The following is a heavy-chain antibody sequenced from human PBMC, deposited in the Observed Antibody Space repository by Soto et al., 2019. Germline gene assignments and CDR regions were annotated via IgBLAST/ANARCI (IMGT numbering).Heavy chain of an antibody. V-gene: IGHV3-66*01. J-gene: IGHJ6*02. Sequence: PGGSLRLSCAASGFTVSSNYMSWVRQAPGKGLEWISIIYSAGNTYYADSVKGRFTISRDNSKNTLYLQMNSLGAEDTAVYYCARDFVWGGPTINYYYGIDVWGQGTTDTLSS. CDR3: ARDFVWGGPTINYYYGIDV. CDR1: GFTVSSNY. D-gene: IGHD3-16*01. CDR2: IYSAGNT.